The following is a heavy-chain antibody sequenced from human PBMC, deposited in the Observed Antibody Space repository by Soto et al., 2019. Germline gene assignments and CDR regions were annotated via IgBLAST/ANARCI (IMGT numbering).Heavy chain of an antibody. CDR1: GFTAEDNA. CDR3: AKDMKWGGMTTIHYFDS. D-gene: IGHD4-17*01. CDR2: ISSNSDTI. V-gene: IGHV3-9*02. Sequence: EVQLVESGGGLLQPARSLRLSFVAPGFTAEDNALHWVRQAPGKGLEWVSGISSNSDTIHYADSVKGRFTISRDNAKNSLFLQMNSLRPEDTAVYYCAKDMKWGGMTTIHYFDSWGQGTLVTVSS. J-gene: IGHJ4*02.